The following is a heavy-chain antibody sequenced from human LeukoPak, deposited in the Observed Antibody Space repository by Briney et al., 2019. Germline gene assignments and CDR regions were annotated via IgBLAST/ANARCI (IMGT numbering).Heavy chain of an antibody. V-gene: IGHV3-23*01. CDR3: AKAPPKPGSGSYYRLRALGY. J-gene: IGHJ4*02. Sequence: GGSLRLSCAASGFTFSSYAMSWVRQAPGKGLEWVSAISGSGGSTYYADSGKGRFTISRDNSKNTLYLQMNSLRAEDTAVYYCAKAPPKPGSGSYYRLRALGYWGQGTLVTVSS. D-gene: IGHD3-10*01. CDR1: GFTFSSYA. CDR2: ISGSGGST.